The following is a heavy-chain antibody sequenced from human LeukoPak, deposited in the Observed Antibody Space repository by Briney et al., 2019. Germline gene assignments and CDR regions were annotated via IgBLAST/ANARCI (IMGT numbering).Heavy chain of an antibody. Sequence: PGGSLRLSCAASGFTFSTYEMNWVRQAPGKGLEWISYISSSGSTIYYADSVKGRFTISRDNAKNSLYLQMNSLRAEDTAVYYCARTISRGYFDYWGQGTLVTVSS. CDR3: ARTISRGYFDY. J-gene: IGHJ4*02. D-gene: IGHD3-3*01. V-gene: IGHV3-48*03. CDR2: ISSSGSTI. CDR1: GFTFSTYE.